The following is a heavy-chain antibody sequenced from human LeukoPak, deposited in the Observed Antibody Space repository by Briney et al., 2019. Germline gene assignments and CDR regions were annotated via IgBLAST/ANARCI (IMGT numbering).Heavy chain of an antibody. J-gene: IGHJ4*02. D-gene: IGHD6-19*01. CDR1: GFTFSSYF. V-gene: IGHV3-74*01. CDR2: ISNDGGST. Sequence: GGSLRLSCAASGFTFSSYFMHWLRHAPGKGLVWVSRISNDGGSTTYAGSVKGRFAISRDNAKNTLYLQMNSLRAEDTAVYYCANFGSGMPYWGQGTLVTVSS. CDR3: ANFGSGMPY.